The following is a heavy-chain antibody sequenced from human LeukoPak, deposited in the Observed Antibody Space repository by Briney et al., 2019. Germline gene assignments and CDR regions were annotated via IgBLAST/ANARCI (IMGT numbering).Heavy chain of an antibody. CDR2: INPNSGGT. Sequence: ASVKVSCKASGYTFTGYYIHWVRQAPGQGLEWMGWINPNSGGTNYAQKFQGRVTMTRDTSISTAYMDLSRLRSDDTAVYYCARALQSLVPYYFDYWGQGTLVTVSS. J-gene: IGHJ4*02. D-gene: IGHD6-19*01. CDR1: GYTFTGYY. V-gene: IGHV1-2*02. CDR3: ARALQSLVPYYFDY.